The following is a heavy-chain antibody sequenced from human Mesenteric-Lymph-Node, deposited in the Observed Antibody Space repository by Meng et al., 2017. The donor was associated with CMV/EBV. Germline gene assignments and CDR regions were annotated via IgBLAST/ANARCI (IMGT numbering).Heavy chain of an antibody. Sequence: CTVSGGSLSSYYWSWIRQPPGKGLEWIGYIYYSGSTNYNPSLKSRVTISVDTSKNQFSLKLSSVTAADTAVYYCARYSGSYYAFDYWGQGTLVTVSS. V-gene: IGHV4-59*01. D-gene: IGHD1-26*01. CDR3: ARYSGSYYAFDY. J-gene: IGHJ4*02. CDR2: IYYSGST. CDR1: GGSLSSYY.